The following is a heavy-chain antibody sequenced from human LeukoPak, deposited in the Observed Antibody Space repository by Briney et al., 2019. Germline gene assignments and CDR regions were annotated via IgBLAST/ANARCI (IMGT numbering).Heavy chain of an antibody. J-gene: IGHJ3*02. CDR2: IYTSGST. CDR3: ARDYYYDSSGYYFRAFDI. CDR1: GGSISSYY. D-gene: IGHD3-22*01. V-gene: IGHV4-4*07. Sequence: SETLSLTCTVSGGSISSYYWSWIRQPAGKGLEWIGRIYTSGSTNYNPSLKSRVTMSVDTSKNQFSLKLSSVTAADTAVYYCARDYYYDSSGYYFRAFDIWGQGTMVTVSS.